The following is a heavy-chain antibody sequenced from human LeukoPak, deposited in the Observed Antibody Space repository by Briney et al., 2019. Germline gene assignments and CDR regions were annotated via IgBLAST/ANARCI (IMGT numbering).Heavy chain of an antibody. CDR1: GGSISSYY. V-gene: IGHV4-4*07. CDR2: IYTSGST. D-gene: IGHD5-18*01. CDR3: ARGPVNRYSYGYFRGTGYYFDY. J-gene: IGHJ4*02. Sequence: SETLSLTCTVSGGSISSYYWSWIRQPAGKGLEWIGRIYTSGSTNYNPSLKSRVTMSVDTSKNQFSLKLSSVTAADTAVYYCARGPVNRYSYGYFRGTGYYFDYWGQGTLVTVSS.